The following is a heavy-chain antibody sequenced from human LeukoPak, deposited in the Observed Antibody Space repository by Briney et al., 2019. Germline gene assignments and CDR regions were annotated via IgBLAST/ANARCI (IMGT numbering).Heavy chain of an antibody. J-gene: IGHJ4*02. CDR3: ARGYDSTGYFSK. Sequence: ASVKVSCKASGYTFTSYDINWVRQATGQGLEWMGWINTTTGNPTYAQGFTGRFVFSLDTSVSTAYLQISSLKPEDSAVYFCARGYDSTGYFSKWGQGTLVIVSS. CDR2: INTTTGNP. D-gene: IGHD3-22*01. V-gene: IGHV7-4-1*02. CDR1: GYTFTSYD.